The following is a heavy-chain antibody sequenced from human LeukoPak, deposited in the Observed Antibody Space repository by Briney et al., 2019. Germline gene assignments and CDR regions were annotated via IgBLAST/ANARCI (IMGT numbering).Heavy chain of an antibody. CDR3: AREVSGYWGMDV. CDR1: GGSISSGDYY. CDR2: IYYSGST. D-gene: IGHD3-22*01. J-gene: IGHJ6*02. Sequence: SEALSLTCTVSGGSISSGDYYWSWIRQPPGKGLEWIGYIYYSGSTYYNPSLKSRVTISVDTSKNQFSLKLSSVAAADTAVYYCAREVSGYWGMDVWGQGTTVTVSS. V-gene: IGHV4-30-4*01.